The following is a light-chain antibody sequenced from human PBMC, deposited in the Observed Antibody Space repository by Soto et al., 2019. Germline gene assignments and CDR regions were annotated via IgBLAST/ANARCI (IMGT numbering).Light chain of an antibody. J-gene: IGLJ2*01. Sequence: QSVLTQPPSASGTPGQRVTISCSGSSSNIGSNYVYWYQQLPGTAPKLLIYRNNQRPSGVPDRFSGSKSGTSASLAISGLRSEDEADYYCAAWDDSLSGKVFGGETKLTVL. CDR3: AAWDDSLSGKV. V-gene: IGLV1-47*01. CDR2: RNN. CDR1: SSNIGSNY.